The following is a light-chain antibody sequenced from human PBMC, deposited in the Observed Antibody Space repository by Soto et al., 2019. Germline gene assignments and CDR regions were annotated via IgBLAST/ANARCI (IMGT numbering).Light chain of an antibody. CDR1: SSDIGLYNY. J-gene: IGLJ1*01. CDR2: EVS. Sequence: QSVLTQPASVSGSPGQSITISCTGTSSDIGLYNYVSWYQQHPGKAPKHIIFEVSNRPSGVSNRFSGSKSGNTASLTISGLQAEDEADYYCSSFTGSSTLVFGSGTKLTVL. V-gene: IGLV2-14*01. CDR3: SSFTGSSTLV.